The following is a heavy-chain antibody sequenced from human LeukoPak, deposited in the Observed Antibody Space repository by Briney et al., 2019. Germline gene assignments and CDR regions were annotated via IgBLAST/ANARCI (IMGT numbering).Heavy chain of an antibody. V-gene: IGHV4-28*05. D-gene: IGHD4-17*01. CDR3: ARKATTGPTKAAFDI. CDR1: GYSISSSNY. Sequence: PSDTLSLTCAVSGYSISSSNYWVWIRQPPGKGLEWIGHIYYSGGIYYNPSLKSRVTISVDTSKNQSSLKLSSVTAVDTAVYYCARKATTGPTKAAFDIWGQGTMVTVSS. CDR2: IYYSGGI. J-gene: IGHJ3*02.